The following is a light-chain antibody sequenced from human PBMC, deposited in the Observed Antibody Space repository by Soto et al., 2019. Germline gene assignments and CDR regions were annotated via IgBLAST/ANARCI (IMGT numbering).Light chain of an antibody. V-gene: IGLV2-14*01. Sequence: QSALTQPASVSGSPGQSITLSCTGTNNDIGSYNYVSWFQQHPGKAPKLIIYEVTHRPSGISTRFSGSKSGNTASLTISGRQAEDEADYYCSSYTFSSALRVFGGGTKLTVL. J-gene: IGLJ3*02. CDR3: SSYTFSSALRV. CDR2: EVT. CDR1: NNDIGSYNY.